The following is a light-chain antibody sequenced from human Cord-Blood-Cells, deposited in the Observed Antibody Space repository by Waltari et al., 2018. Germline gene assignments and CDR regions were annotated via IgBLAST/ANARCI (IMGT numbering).Light chain of an antibody. CDR3: QQYYSYPRT. Sequence: AIRVNQFPFPLSSSTGERGTLTCRASQGISSYLAWYQQKPGKAPKLLIYAASTLQSGVPSRFSGSGSGTDFTLTISCLQSEDFATYYCQQYYSYPRTFGQGTKVEIK. CDR1: QGISSY. J-gene: IGKJ1*01. V-gene: IGKV1-8*01. CDR2: AAS.